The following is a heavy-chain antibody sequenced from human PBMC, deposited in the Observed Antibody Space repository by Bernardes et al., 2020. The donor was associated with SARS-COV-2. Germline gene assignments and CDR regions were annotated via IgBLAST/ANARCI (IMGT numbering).Heavy chain of an antibody. CDR2: IWYDGSNK. J-gene: IGHJ6*02. Sequence: GGSLRLSCAASGFTFSSYGMHWVRQAPGKGLEWVAVIWYDGSNKYYADSVKGRFTISRDNSKNTLYLQMNSLRAEDTAVYYCARNLGGYCSSTSCYRDYYYGMDVWGQGTTVTVSS. V-gene: IGHV3-33*01. CDR3: ARNLGGYCSSTSCYRDYYYGMDV. D-gene: IGHD2-2*01. CDR1: GFTFSSYG.